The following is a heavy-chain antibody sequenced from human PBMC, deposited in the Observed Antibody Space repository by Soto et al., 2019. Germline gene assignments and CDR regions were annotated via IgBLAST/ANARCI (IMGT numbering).Heavy chain of an antibody. V-gene: IGHV3-23*01. Sequence: GGSLRLSCAASGFPFSRHAMAWVRRAAGRGLEWVATIGSDGSTYHAESVKGRFSISRDNYGNMLHLQLNGLRVEDTGIYYCAKDPYNHRFDSWGQGTLVTVSS. CDR3: AKDPYNHRFDS. D-gene: IGHD1-1*01. CDR2: IGSDGST. J-gene: IGHJ4*02. CDR1: GFPFSRHA.